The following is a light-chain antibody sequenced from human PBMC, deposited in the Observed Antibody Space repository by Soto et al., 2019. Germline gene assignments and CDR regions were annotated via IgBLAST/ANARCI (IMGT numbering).Light chain of an antibody. CDR1: QSISSW. CDR3: QQYFSWWT. Sequence: DIQMTQSPSTLSASVGDRVTITCRASQSISSWLAWYQQKPGKAPKILIYKASTLQSGVPSRFSGSGSGTEFTLTISSLQPDDFAIYYCQQYFSWWTFGQGTTVEIK. J-gene: IGKJ1*01. CDR2: KAS. V-gene: IGKV1-5*03.